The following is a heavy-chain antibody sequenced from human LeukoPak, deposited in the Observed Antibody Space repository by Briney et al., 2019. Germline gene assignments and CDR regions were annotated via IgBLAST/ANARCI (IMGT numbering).Heavy chain of an antibody. Sequence: SETLSLTCTVSGGSIASGGNFCTWIRQHPGEGLVWIGYISHSGSTYYNPSLESRVLISIDTSNNQFSLKLSSVTAADTAVYYCARYYCGGSNCPGVDSWGQGALVTVSS. D-gene: IGHD2-21*01. CDR2: ISHSGST. J-gene: IGHJ4*02. CDR3: ARYYCGGSNCPGVDS. V-gene: IGHV4-31*02. CDR1: GGSIASGGNF.